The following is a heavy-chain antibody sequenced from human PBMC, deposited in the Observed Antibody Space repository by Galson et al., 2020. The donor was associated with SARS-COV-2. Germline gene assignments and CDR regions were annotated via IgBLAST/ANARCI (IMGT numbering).Heavy chain of an antibody. CDR3: ARRFHRDGYNYEIDY. V-gene: IGHV5-51*01. D-gene: IGHD5-12*01. Sequence: ASVKVSCKGSGYSFTNYWIGWVRQMPGKGLEWMGIIYPDDSDIRYSPSFQGQVTISADNSISTAYLQWSSLKASDTAMYYCARRFHRDGYNYEIDYWGQGTLVTVSS. J-gene: IGHJ4*02. CDR2: IYPDDSDI. CDR1: GYSFTNYW.